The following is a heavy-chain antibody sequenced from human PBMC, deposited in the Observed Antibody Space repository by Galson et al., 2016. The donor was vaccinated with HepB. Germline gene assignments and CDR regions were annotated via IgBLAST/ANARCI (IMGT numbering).Heavy chain of an antibody. CDR3: AKTVTTISPHDSNDLDV. CDR2: VNYVGRA. Sequence: ETLSLTCGVFGGSLSGYYWSWVRQPPGMGLGWIGEVNYVGRANYNPSLRSRVTISVDVSNNQFSLNLKSLSAADTAVYYCAKTVTTISPHDSNDLDVWGQGTTVTVSS. J-gene: IGHJ6*02. CDR1: GGSLSGYY. V-gene: IGHV4-34*01. D-gene: IGHD4-17*01.